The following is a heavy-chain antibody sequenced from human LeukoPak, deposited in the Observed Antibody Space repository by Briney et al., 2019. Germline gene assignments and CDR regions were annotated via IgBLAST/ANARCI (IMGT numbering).Heavy chain of an antibody. CDR2: ISGGGGNT. V-gene: IGHV3-23*01. J-gene: IGHJ4*02. CDR3: AKGRGYTGYDSLDY. D-gene: IGHD5-12*01. Sequence: GGSLRLSCAASGFTFSSYAMNWVRQAPGKGLQWVSAISGGGGNTYYADSVKGRFTISRDNSKNTLYLQMNSLRAEDTAIYYSAKGRGYTGYDSLDYWAREPWSPSPQ. CDR1: GFTFSSYA.